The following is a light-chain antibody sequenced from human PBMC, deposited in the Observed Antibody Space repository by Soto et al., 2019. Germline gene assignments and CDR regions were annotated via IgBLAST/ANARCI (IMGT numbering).Light chain of an antibody. CDR2: GAS. J-gene: IGKJ1*01. V-gene: IGKV3-11*01. CDR1: RSVNNNY. Sequence: EIVLTQSPGTLSLSPGERATLSCRASRSVNNNYLAWYQQKPGQAPRLLIFGASLRAAGIPARFSASGSGTDFTLTISDVQPEDFALYYCHQRQSWPRTFGQGTKVDIK. CDR3: HQRQSWPRT.